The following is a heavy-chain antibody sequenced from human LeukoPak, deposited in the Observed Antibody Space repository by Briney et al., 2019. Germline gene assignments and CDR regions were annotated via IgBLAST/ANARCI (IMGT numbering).Heavy chain of an antibody. CDR3: AGRDGEFPMDV. Sequence: SETLSLTCTVSGGSISSGGYYWSWIRQPPGKGPEWIGYIYHSGSTYYNPSLESRVTISVDRSKNQFSLKLSSVTAADTAVYYCAGRDGEFPMDVWGQGTTVTVSS. V-gene: IGHV4-30-2*01. D-gene: IGHD3-10*01. CDR2: IYHSGST. CDR1: GGSISSGGYY. J-gene: IGHJ6*02.